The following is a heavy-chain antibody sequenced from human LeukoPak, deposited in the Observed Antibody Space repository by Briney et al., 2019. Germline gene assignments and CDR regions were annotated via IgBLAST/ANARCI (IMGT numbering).Heavy chain of an antibody. V-gene: IGHV3-30*02. D-gene: IGHD2-2*01. Sequence: GGSLRLSCAASGFTFSSYGMHWVRQAPGKGLEWVAFIRYDGSNKYYADSVKGRFTISRGNSKNTLYLQMNSLRAEDTAVYYCAKVYQLLPYYYYYYMDVWGKGTTVTVSS. J-gene: IGHJ6*03. CDR1: GFTFSSYG. CDR3: AKVYQLLPYYYYYYMDV. CDR2: IRYDGSNK.